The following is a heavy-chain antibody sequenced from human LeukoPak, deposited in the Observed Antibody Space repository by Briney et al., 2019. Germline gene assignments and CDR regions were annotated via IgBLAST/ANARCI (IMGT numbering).Heavy chain of an antibody. D-gene: IGHD6-13*01. CDR1: GFTFSSHA. Sequence: GGSLRLSCAASGFTFSSHAMSWVRQAPGKGLEWVSAISGSGGSTYYAGSVKGRFTISRDNSKNTLYLQMNSLRAEDTAVYYCSSSSWFVYWGQGTLVTVSS. CDR3: SSSSWFVY. CDR2: ISGSGGST. V-gene: IGHV3-23*01. J-gene: IGHJ5*01.